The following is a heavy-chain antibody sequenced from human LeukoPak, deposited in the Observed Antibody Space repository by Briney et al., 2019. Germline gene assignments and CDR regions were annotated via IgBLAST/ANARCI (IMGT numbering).Heavy chain of an antibody. J-gene: IGHJ4*02. Sequence: GGSLRLSCAASGFTFSSYAMSWVRQAPGKGLEWVSAIGGSGGSTYYADSVKGRFTISRDNSKNTLYLQMNSLRAEDTAVYYCAKDLGYYYDSSGYYHDYWGQGTLVTVSS. D-gene: IGHD3-22*01. CDR3: AKDLGYYYDSSGYYHDY. V-gene: IGHV3-23*01. CDR2: IGGSGGST. CDR1: GFTFSSYA.